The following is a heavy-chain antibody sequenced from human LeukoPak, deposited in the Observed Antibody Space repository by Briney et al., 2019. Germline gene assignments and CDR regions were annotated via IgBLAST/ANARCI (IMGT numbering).Heavy chain of an antibody. Sequence: PSGTLSLTCAVSGGSISSSNWWSWVRQPPGKGLEWIGEIYHSGSTNYNPSLKSRVTLSLDSSKSQFALKVTSVTAADTAVYYCARDEFGDFQGFDYWGQGTRVTVSS. V-gene: IGHV4-4*02. D-gene: IGHD4-17*01. J-gene: IGHJ4*02. CDR2: IYHSGST. CDR1: GGSISSSNW. CDR3: ARDEFGDFQGFDY.